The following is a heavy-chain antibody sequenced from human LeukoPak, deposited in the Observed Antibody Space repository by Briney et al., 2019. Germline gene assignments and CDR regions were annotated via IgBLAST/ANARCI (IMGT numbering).Heavy chain of an antibody. CDR2: INHSGDT. Sequence: PSGTLSLTCAVYGGAFSGYYWSWIRQPPRKGLERIGEINHSGDTAYKPSVTSRVTVSVDTCTNPCSLSLSSVTAAHTPIYYSVRVKRGFSYGNGGFFDYWGQGGLVTVSS. D-gene: IGHD5-18*01. V-gene: IGHV4-34*01. CDR1: GGAFSGYY. J-gene: IGHJ4*02. CDR3: VRVKRGFSYGNGGFFDY.